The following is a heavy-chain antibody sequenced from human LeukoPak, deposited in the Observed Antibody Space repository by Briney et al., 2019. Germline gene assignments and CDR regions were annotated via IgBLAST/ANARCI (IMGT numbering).Heavy chain of an antibody. V-gene: IGHV3-9*01. Sequence: PGRSLRLSCAASGFTFDDYAMHWVRQAPGKGLEWVSGISWNSGSIGYADSVKGRFTISRDNAKNSLYLQKNSLRAEDTALYYCAKGSGYSYGTIVDYWGQGTLVTVSS. J-gene: IGHJ4*02. CDR3: AKGSGYSYGTIVDY. CDR2: ISWNSGSI. D-gene: IGHD5-18*01. CDR1: GFTFDDYA.